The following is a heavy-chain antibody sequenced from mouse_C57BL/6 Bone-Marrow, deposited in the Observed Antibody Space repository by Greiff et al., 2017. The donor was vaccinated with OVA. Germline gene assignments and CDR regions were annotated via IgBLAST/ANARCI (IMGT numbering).Heavy chain of an antibody. D-gene: IGHD4-1*01. CDR2: ISSDGSH. Sequence: EVQLVESGPGLVKPSQSLSLTCSFPGSSITSGYYWNWLRQFPGNTLEWMCYISSDGSHNSNPSLKNRISITRDTSKNQFFLKLNSVTTEDTATYYCATNWDGVAYWGQGTLVTVSA. CDR1: GSSITSGYY. CDR3: ATNWDGVAY. V-gene: IGHV3-6*01. J-gene: IGHJ3*01.